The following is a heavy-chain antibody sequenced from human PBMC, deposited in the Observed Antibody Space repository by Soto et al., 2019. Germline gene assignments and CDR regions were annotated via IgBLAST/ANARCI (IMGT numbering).Heavy chain of an antibody. Sequence: SVKVSCKASGGTFSCYAISWVRQAPGQGLEWMGGIIPIFGTANYAQKFQGRVTITADESTSTAYMELSSLRSEDTAVYYCARSKTVAGHFDYWGQGTLVTVSS. CDR1: GGTFSCYA. CDR2: IIPIFGTA. J-gene: IGHJ4*02. D-gene: IGHD6-19*01. CDR3: ARSKTVAGHFDY. V-gene: IGHV1-69*13.